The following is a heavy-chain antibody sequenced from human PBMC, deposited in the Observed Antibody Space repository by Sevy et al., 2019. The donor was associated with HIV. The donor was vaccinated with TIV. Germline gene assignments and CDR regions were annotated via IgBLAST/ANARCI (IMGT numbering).Heavy chain of an antibody. CDR2: IKQDGSEK. Sequence: GGSLRLSCAGSGFTFSTSWMTWVRQAPGKGLEWVANIKQDGSEKSYVDSVKGRFTNSRDNAKNSLYLQMNSLRAEDTAVYYCAKEGGYCSAGSCSCFDPWGQGTLVTVSS. CDR3: AKEGGYCSAGSCSCFDP. D-gene: IGHD2-15*01. J-gene: IGHJ5*02. V-gene: IGHV3-7*01. CDR1: GFTFSTSW.